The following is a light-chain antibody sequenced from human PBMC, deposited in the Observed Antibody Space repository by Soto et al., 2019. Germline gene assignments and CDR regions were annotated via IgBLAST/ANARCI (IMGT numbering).Light chain of an antibody. J-gene: IGKJ1*01. Sequence: EIVLTQSPGTLSLPPGERATLSCRASQSLSSSQLAWYQQKPGQAPRLLIHDASSRATGISDRFTGSGSRTDFTLTITTLEPEDFAVYYCQQYGSSPRTFGLGTKVDIK. V-gene: IGKV3-20*01. CDR2: DAS. CDR1: QSLSSSQ. CDR3: QQYGSSPRT.